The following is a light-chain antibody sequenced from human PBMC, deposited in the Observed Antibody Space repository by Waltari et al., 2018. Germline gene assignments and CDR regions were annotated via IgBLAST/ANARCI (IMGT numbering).Light chain of an antibody. V-gene: IGLV2-14*03. Sequence: QSALTQPASVSGSPGQSITISCTGTSSDVGFYNYVSWYQLHPGKAPKLMIYDVSNLPSGVSNRFSGSKSGNTASLTISGLQAEDEADYYCSSYTSSSTLYVFGTGTKVTVL. CDR3: SSYTSSSTLYV. CDR1: SSDVGFYNY. J-gene: IGLJ1*01. CDR2: DVS.